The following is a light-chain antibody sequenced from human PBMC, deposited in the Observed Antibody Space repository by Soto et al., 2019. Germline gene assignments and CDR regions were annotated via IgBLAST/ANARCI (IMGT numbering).Light chain of an antibody. CDR3: QQRRNWPPIP. Sequence: IVLTQCPATLSFSQGERSTLSCMASQSVSSYLAWYQQKPGQAPRLLIYDASNRATGIPARFSGSGSGTDFTLTISSLEPEDFAVYYCQQRRNWPPIPFGQGTRLEIK. CDR1: QSVSSY. V-gene: IGKV3-11*01. CDR2: DAS. J-gene: IGKJ5*01.